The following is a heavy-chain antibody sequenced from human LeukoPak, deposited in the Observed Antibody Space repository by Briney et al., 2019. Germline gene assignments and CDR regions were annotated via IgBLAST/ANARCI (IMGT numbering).Heavy chain of an antibody. D-gene: IGHD3-22*01. V-gene: IGHV1-69*04. CDR3: ARDPDSSGSTVDY. CDR1: GGTFSSYA. Sequence: SVTVSCKASGGTFSSYAISWVRQAPGQGLEWMGRIIPILGIANYAQKFQGRVTITADKSTSTAYMELSSLRSEDTAVYYCARDPDSSGSTVDYWGQGTLVTVSS. J-gene: IGHJ4*02. CDR2: IIPILGIA.